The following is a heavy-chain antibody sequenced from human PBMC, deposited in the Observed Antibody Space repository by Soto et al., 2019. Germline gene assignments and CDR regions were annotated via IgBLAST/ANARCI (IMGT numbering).Heavy chain of an antibody. CDR3: ARQDEGSTTSEIGTIDYYYGMDV. V-gene: IGHV4-31*03. J-gene: IGHJ6*02. CDR2: IYYSGST. D-gene: IGHD1-26*01. CDR1: GGSISSGGYY. Sequence: PSETLSLTCTVSGGSISSGGYYWSWIRQHPGKGLEWIGYIYYSGSTYYNPSLKSRVTISVDTSKNQFSLKLSSVTAADTAVYYCARQDEGSTTSEIGTIDYYYGMDVWGQGTRVTVSS.